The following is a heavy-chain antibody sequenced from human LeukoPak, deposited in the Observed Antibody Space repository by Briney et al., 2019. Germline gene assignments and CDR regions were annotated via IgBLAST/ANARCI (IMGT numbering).Heavy chain of an antibody. V-gene: IGHV4-59*12. CDR2: IYYSGST. Sequence: SETLSLTCTVSGGSISSYYWSWIRQPPGKGLEWIGYIYYSGSTNYNPSLKSRVTISVGTSKNQFSLKLSSVTAADTAVYYCARGTYYDFWSGYYMMYYFDYWGQGTLVTVSS. D-gene: IGHD3-3*01. CDR1: GGSISSYY. CDR3: ARGTYYDFWSGYYMMYYFDY. J-gene: IGHJ4*02.